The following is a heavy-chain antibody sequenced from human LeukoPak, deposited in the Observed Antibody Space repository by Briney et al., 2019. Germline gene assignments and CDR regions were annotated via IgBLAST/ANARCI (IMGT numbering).Heavy chain of an antibody. J-gene: IGHJ4*02. CDR2: ISWNSGSI. CDR1: GFTFDDYA. D-gene: IGHD6-13*01. Sequence: GRSLRLSCAASGFTFDDYAMHWVRQAPGKGLEWVSGISWNSGSIGYADSVKDRFTISRDNAKNSLYLQMNSLRAEDTALYYCAKDAIAAAGNVYWGQGTLVTVSS. CDR3: AKDAIAAAGNVY. V-gene: IGHV3-9*01.